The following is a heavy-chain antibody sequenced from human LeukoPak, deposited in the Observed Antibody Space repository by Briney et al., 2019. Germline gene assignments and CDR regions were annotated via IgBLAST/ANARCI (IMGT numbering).Heavy chain of an antibody. CDR3: ARCPSTDIVVVPAAIDYYYYGMDV. Sequence: GASVKVSCKASGGTFSSYAISWVRQAPGQGLEWMGGIIPIFGTANYAQKFQGRVTITADESTSTAYMELSSLRSEDTAVYYCARCPSTDIVVVPAAIDYYYYGMDVWGQGTTVAVSS. CDR2: IIPIFGTA. D-gene: IGHD2-2*02. J-gene: IGHJ6*02. CDR1: GGTFSSYA. V-gene: IGHV1-69*13.